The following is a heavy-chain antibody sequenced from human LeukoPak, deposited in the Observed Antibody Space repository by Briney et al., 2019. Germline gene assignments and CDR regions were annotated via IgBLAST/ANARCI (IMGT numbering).Heavy chain of an antibody. J-gene: IGHJ5*02. CDR3: ARAAYGDYERGNWFDP. V-gene: IGHV3-30-3*01. CDR2: ISYDGSNK. CDR1: GFTFSSYA. D-gene: IGHD4-17*01. Sequence: GGSLRLSCAASGFTFSSYAMHWVRQAPGKGLEWVAVISYDGSNKYYADSVKGRFTTSRDNSKNTLYLQTNSLRAEDTAVYYCARAAYGDYERGNWFDPWGQGTLVTVSS.